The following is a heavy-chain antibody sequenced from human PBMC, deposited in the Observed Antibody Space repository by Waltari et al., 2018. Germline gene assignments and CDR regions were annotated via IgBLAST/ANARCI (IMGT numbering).Heavy chain of an antibody. J-gene: IGHJ4*02. V-gene: IGHV4-39*01. D-gene: IGHD4-17*01. CDR2: IYYSGST. Sequence: QLQLQESGPGLVTPSETLSLTCTVSGGSLSSRSYYWGWIRQPPGKGLEWIGSIYYSGSTYYNPSLKSRVTISVDTSKNQFSLKLSSVTAADTAVYYCAVDYGGNGIDYWGQGTLVTVSS. CDR1: GGSLSSRSYY. CDR3: AVDYGGNGIDY.